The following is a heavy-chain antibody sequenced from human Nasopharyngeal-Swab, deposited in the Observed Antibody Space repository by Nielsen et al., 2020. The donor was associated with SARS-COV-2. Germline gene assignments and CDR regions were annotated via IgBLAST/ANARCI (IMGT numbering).Heavy chain of an antibody. Sequence: VRQMPGEKGLEWVAVISYDGSNKYYADSVKGRFTISRDNSKNTLYLQMNSLRAEDTAVYYCARDGFQLWFGELGSGDAFDIWGQGTMVTVSS. CDR2: ISYDGSNK. J-gene: IGHJ3*02. CDR3: ARDGFQLWFGELGSGDAFDI. D-gene: IGHD3-10*01. V-gene: IGHV3-30-3*01.